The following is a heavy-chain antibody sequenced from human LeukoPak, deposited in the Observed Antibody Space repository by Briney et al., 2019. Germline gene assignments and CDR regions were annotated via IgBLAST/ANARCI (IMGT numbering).Heavy chain of an antibody. CDR2: IYPGDSDT. J-gene: IGHJ4*02. Sequence: GGSLKISCKASGYNFTSYWIGWVRQMPGKGLECMGIIYPGDSDTRYSPSFQGQVTISADKSISTAYLQWCSLTASDTAMYYCARAETSRLDPFDFWGQGTLVTVSS. CDR3: ARAETSRLDPFDF. V-gene: IGHV5-51*01. CDR1: GYNFTSYW.